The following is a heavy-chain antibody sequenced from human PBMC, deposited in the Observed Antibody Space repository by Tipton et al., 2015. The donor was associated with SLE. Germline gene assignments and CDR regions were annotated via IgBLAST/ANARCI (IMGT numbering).Heavy chain of an antibody. D-gene: IGHD3-22*01. J-gene: IGHJ5*02. CDR3: ARGELIEGFDP. CDR2: ISYSGAT. V-gene: IGHV4-39*07. CDR1: GDTIDGNTYF. Sequence: TLSLTCTVSGDTIDGNTYFWDWIRQPPGKGLMLIGSISYSGATSYNPSLRSRVTISMDTSESQFSLTLKSVTAADTAVYFCARGELIEGFDPWGQGALVTVAA.